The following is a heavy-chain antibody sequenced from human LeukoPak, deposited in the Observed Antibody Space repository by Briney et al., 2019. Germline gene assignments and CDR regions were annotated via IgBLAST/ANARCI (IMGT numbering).Heavy chain of an antibody. D-gene: IGHD3-10*01. CDR2: IWYDGSKK. CDR1: GFTFSSYG. Sequence: PGGSLRLSCAASGFTFSSYGMHWVRQALGKGLEWMAVIWYDGSKKYYADSVKGRFTISRDNSKNTLYVQMNSLRAEDTAVYYCARDDGFYGMDVWGQGTTVTVSS. J-gene: IGHJ6*02. V-gene: IGHV3-33*01. CDR3: ARDDGFYGMDV.